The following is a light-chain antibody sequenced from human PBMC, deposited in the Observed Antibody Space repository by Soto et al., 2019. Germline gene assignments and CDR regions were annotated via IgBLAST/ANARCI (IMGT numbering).Light chain of an antibody. Sequence: QSVLTQPASVSGSPGQSITISCTGTSGDVGGYNYVSWYQLDPGKAPKLIIYEVNNRPSGVSNRFSDSKSGNTASLTISGLQAEDEADYYCTSYTSSGPWVFGGGTKVTVL. CDR2: EVN. J-gene: IGLJ3*02. V-gene: IGLV2-14*01. CDR1: SGDVGGYNY. CDR3: TSYTSSGPWV.